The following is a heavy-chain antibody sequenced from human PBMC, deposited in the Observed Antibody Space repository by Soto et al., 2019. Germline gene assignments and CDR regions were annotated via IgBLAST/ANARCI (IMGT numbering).Heavy chain of an antibody. V-gene: IGHV4-39*01. Sequence: QLQLLESGPGLVKASETLSLTCNVSGGSISTSRSYWAWIRQPPGKGLEWLANIFYSGNTYYNPSLASQVTVSVDTSKNEFSLKLRSVTAADTAVYYCARQPTTGDTDLWFDPWGQGTLVTVSS. J-gene: IGHJ5*02. CDR3: ARQPTTGDTDLWFDP. CDR2: IFYSGNT. D-gene: IGHD2-21*01. CDR1: GGSISTSRSY.